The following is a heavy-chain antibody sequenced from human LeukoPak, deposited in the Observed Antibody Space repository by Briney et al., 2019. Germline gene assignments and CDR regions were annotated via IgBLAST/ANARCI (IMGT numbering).Heavy chain of an antibody. CDR3: ARGAATGPTLGFDY. Sequence: GGSLRLSCAASGFSVTNNYITWVRQAPGKGLEWVSVMYTGGTPYYADSVKGRFTISRDISKNTLYLQMTSLRAEDTAVYCCARGAATGPTLGFDYWGQGTLVTVSS. V-gene: IGHV3-53*01. D-gene: IGHD6-13*01. CDR1: GFSVTNNY. CDR2: MYTGGTP. J-gene: IGHJ4*02.